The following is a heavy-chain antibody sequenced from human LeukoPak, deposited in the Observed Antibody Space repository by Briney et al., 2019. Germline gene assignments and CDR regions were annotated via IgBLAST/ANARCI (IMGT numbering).Heavy chain of an antibody. CDR2: INTNTGNP. Sequence: ASVKLSCTASGYTFTSYAMNWVRQAPGQGLEWMGWINTNTGNPTYAQGLTGRFVFSLDTSVSTAYLQISSLKAEDTAVYYCARGYGDYGGGGFDPWGQGTLVTVSS. J-gene: IGHJ5*02. CDR3: ARGYGDYGGGGFDP. V-gene: IGHV7-4-1*02. D-gene: IGHD4-17*01. CDR1: GYTFTSYA.